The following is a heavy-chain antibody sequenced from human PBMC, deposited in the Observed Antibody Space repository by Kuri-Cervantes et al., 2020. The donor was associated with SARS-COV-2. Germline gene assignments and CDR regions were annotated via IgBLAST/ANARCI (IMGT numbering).Heavy chain of an antibody. J-gene: IGHJ4*02. V-gene: IGHV3-21*01. CDR3: ARPLWSGGSDLGY. CDR2: ISSSSYI. CDR1: GFTFSSYA. D-gene: IGHD3-10*02. Sequence: GGSLRLSCAASGFTFSSYAMSWVRQAPGKGLEWVSSISSSSYIYYADSVKGRFTISRDNAKNSLYLQMNSLRAEDTAVYYCARPLWSGGSDLGYWGQGTLVTVSS.